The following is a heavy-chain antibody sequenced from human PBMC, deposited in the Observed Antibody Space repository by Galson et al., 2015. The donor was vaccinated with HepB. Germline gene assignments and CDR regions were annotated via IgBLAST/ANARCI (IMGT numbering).Heavy chain of an antibody. CDR3: AKDGGYSSSWYYFDY. CDR1: KFTFSSYS. V-gene: IGHV3-23*01. Sequence: SLRLSCAASKFTFSSYSMSWVRQAPGKGLEWVSGISGSGGTTYYADSVEGRFIISRDNSKNTLYLQMSSLRAEDTAIYYCAKDGGYSSSWYYFDYWGQGALLTVSS. D-gene: IGHD6-13*01. CDR2: ISGSGGTT. J-gene: IGHJ4*02.